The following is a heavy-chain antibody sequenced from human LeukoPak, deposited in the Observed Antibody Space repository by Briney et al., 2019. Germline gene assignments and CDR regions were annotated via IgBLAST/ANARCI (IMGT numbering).Heavy chain of an antibody. Sequence: GGSLRLSCAVSGFIFSSYAMHWVRQAPGKGLEYVSTINSNGDSTYYAYSVKGRFTISRDNSKNTLYLQMGSVRAEDMAVYYCARDRTRITILGVGTPLGYWGQGTLVTVSS. J-gene: IGHJ4*02. V-gene: IGHV3-64*01. D-gene: IGHD3-3*01. CDR3: ARDRTRITILGVGTPLGY. CDR1: GFIFSSYA. CDR2: INSNGDST.